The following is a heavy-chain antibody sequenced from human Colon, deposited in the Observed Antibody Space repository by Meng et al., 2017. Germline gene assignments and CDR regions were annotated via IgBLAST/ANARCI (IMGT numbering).Heavy chain of an antibody. Sequence: VHLQESGPGLVKPSGTLSLTCTVSGDSITSSDWWSWVRQTPGKGLEWFGETYQNGRPNYNPSLKSRVTISVDKSKNQFSLNMTSVTAADTAVYYCAREVVVAGTRNWLDPWGQGILVTVSS. D-gene: IGHD6-19*01. CDR2: TYQNGRP. V-gene: IGHV4-4*02. CDR1: GDSITSSDW. J-gene: IGHJ5*02. CDR3: AREVVVAGTRNWLDP.